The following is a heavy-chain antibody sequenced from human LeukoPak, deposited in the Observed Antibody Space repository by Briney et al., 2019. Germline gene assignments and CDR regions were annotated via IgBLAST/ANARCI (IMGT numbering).Heavy chain of an antibody. D-gene: IGHD6-13*01. Sequence: GGSLRLSCAASGFTFSSYGMHWVRQAPGKGLEWVAFIRYDGSNKYYADSVKGRFTISRDNSKNTLYLQMNSLRAEDTAVHYCASTRIAAALLGTPAFDYWGQGTLVTVSS. V-gene: IGHV3-30*02. CDR2: IRYDGSNK. CDR3: ASTRIAAALLGTPAFDY. CDR1: GFTFSSYG. J-gene: IGHJ4*02.